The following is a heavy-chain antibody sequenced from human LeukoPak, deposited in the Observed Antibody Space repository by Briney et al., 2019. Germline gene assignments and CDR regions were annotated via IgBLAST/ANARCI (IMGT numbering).Heavy chain of an antibody. CDR3: ARGWNTTPRSGFDI. V-gene: IGHV3-64*04. Sequence: AGGSLRLSCSASGFTFSSYAMHWVRQAPGKGLEYVSAISSNGGSTYYADSVKGRFTISRDNVKNTLFLQMNSLGAEDTALYYCARGWNTTPRSGFDIWGLGTMVTVSS. D-gene: IGHD1/OR15-1a*01. CDR1: GFTFSSYA. J-gene: IGHJ3*02. CDR2: ISSNGGST.